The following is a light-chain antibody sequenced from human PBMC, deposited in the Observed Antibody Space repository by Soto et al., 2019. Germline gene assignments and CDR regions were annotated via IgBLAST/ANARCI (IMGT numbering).Light chain of an antibody. Sequence: EIVLTQSPGTLSLSPGERATLSCRASQSVSSSYLAWYQQKPGQAPRLLIYGASSRATGIPDRFSGSGSGTDFTLTISRLEPEDFAVYYCQQCGNSPYTFGQGTRLEIK. J-gene: IGKJ2*01. V-gene: IGKV3-20*01. CDR3: QQCGNSPYT. CDR2: GAS. CDR1: QSVSSSY.